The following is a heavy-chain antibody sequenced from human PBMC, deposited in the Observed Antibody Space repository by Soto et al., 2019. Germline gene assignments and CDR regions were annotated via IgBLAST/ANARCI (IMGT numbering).Heavy chain of an antibody. D-gene: IGHD1-1*01. Sequence: GPTLVNPTQTLTLTCTFSGFSLSTSGMRVSWIRQPPGKALEWLARIDWDDDKFYSTSLRTRLTISKDTSKNQVVLTMTNMDPVDTATYYCAKTGTDGSWFDPWGQGTLVTVSS. CDR3: AKTGTDGSWFDP. J-gene: IGHJ5*02. V-gene: IGHV2-70*04. CDR2: IDWDDDK. CDR1: GFSLSTSGMR.